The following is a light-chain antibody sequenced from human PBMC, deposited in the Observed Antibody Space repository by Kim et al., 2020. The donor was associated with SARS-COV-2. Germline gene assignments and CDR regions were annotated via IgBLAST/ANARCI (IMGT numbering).Light chain of an antibody. CDR3: MQGIHPIT. J-gene: IGKJ5*01. CDR2: KVS. V-gene: IGKV2-30*02. CDR1: QGLVHSDGNTY. Sequence: DVVMTQSPLSLPVTLGQPASISCRASQGLVHSDGNTYLNWFQQKPGQSPRRLIYKVSNRDSGVPDRFSGSGSGTDFTLKISRVEAEDVGVYYCMQGIHPITFGQGTRLEIK.